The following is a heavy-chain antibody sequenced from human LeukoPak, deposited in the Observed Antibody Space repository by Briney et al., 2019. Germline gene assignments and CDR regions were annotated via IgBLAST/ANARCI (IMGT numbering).Heavy chain of an antibody. J-gene: IGHJ4*02. CDR2: IYSRGTT. Sequence: PGGSLRLSCAVSGFTASSEDMTWVRQAPGKGLEWVSVIYSRGTTSYRDSAKGRFTISRDFSNNTVYLQMNNLTAEDTAIYYCARQRLLYFFDYWGPGTLVTVSS. CDR1: GFTASSED. CDR3: ARQRLLYFFDY. D-gene: IGHD2-8*01. V-gene: IGHV3-66*04.